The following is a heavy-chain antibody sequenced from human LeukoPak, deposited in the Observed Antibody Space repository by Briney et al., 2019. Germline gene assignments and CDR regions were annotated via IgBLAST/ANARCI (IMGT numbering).Heavy chain of an antibody. V-gene: IGHV4-39*01. CDR3: ATPWGEVDAFDI. CDR2: IYYSGST. CDR1: GGSISSHY. D-gene: IGHD3-16*01. Sequence: SETLSLTCTVSGGSISSHYWGWIRQPPGKGLEWIGSIYYSGSTYYSPSLKSRVTISVDTSKNQFSLKLSSVAAADTAVYYCATPWGEVDAFDIWGQGTMVTVSS. J-gene: IGHJ3*02.